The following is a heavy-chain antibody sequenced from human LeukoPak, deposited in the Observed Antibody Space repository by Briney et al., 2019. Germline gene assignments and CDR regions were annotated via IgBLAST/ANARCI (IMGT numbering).Heavy chain of an antibody. CDR3: ARSRREGATSLIPLDY. V-gene: IGHV3-64*01. J-gene: IGHJ4*02. CDR1: GFTFSSYA. Sequence: GGSLRLSCAASGFTFSSYAMHWVRQAPGKGLEYVSAISSNGGSTYYANSVKGRFTISRDNSKNTLYLQMSSLRAEDMAVYYCARSRREGATSLIPLDYWGQGTLITVSS. CDR2: ISSNGGST. D-gene: IGHD1-26*01.